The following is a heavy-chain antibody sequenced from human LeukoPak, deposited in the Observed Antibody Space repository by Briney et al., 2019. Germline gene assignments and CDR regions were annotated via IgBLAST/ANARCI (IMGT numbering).Heavy chain of an antibody. J-gene: IGHJ4*02. CDR1: GYTFTSYY. CDR2: INPSGGST. Sequence: ASVKVSCKASGYTFTSYYMHWVRQAPGHALEWMVIINPSGGSTSYEQMVRGRVTMARDTSTSTVYMELSSLRSEDTAVYCWARDQFSGSQLHYWGQGTLVTVSS. D-gene: IGHD1-26*01. V-gene: IGHV1-46*01. CDR3: ARDQFSGSQLHY.